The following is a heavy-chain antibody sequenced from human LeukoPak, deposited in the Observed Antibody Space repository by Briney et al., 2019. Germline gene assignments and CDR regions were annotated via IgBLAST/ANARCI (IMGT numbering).Heavy chain of an antibody. CDR1: GFTFTSSA. CDR3: ARDRLFGNLPDY. J-gene: IGHJ4*02. D-gene: IGHD1-7*01. V-gene: IGHV3-48*03. Sequence: PGGSLRLSCAASGFTFTSSAMSWVRQTPGKGLEWISYISSSGSSISYADSVKGRFTISRDNAKNSLNLQMNSLRAEDTAVYYCARDRLFGNLPDYWGQGTLVTVSS. CDR2: ISSSGSSI.